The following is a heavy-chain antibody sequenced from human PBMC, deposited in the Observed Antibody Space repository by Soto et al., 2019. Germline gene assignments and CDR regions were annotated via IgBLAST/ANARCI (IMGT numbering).Heavy chain of an antibody. Sequence: GASVKVSCKASGYTFTSRYMHWVRQAPGQGLEWMGIITPNSGGINYAQKFQGRVTMTRDTSISTVYMHLSRLRSDDTAVYYCARVGLLVGAWYFFDYWGQGTLVTVSS. CDR2: ITPNSGGI. J-gene: IGHJ4*02. CDR3: ARVGLLVGAWYFFDY. CDR1: GYTFTSRY. D-gene: IGHD1-26*01. V-gene: IGHV1-2*02.